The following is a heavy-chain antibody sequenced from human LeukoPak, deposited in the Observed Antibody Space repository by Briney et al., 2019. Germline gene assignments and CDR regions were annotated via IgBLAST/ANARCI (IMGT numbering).Heavy chain of an antibody. Sequence: PSETLSLTCTVSGGSISNSSYYWSWIRQPPGKGLEWIGYIYYSGSTNYNPSLKSRVTISVDTSKNQFSLKLSSVTAADTAVYYCASSLSSTTYAFDIWGQGTMVTVSS. V-gene: IGHV4-61*01. J-gene: IGHJ3*02. CDR2: IYYSGST. D-gene: IGHD6-13*01. CDR1: GGSISNSSYY. CDR3: ASSLSSTTYAFDI.